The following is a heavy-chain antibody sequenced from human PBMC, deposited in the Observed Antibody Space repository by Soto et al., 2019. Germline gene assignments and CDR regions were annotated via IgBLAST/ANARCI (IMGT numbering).Heavy chain of an antibody. Sequence: GGSLRLSCAASGFTFSSYSMNWVRQAPGKGLEWVSSISSSSSYIYYADSVKGRFTISRDNAKNSLYLQMNSLRAEDTAVYYCARRGDTAFYFDYCGQGTLVTVSS. D-gene: IGHD5-18*01. CDR1: GFTFSSYS. CDR3: ARRGDTAFYFDY. CDR2: ISSSSSYI. V-gene: IGHV3-21*01. J-gene: IGHJ4*02.